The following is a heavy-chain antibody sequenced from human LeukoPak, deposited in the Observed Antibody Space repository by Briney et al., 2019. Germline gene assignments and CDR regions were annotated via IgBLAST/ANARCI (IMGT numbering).Heavy chain of an antibody. CDR2: IKEDGSEK. CDR1: GFTFSRYW. V-gene: IGHV3-7*03. Sequence: GGSLRLSCAASGFTFSRYWMTWVRQAPGKGLEWVANIKEDGSEKYYVDSVKGRFTISRDNAKNSLYLQMNSLRAEDTALYYCAKDISYYYGMDVWGQGTTVTVSS. J-gene: IGHJ6*02. CDR3: AKDISYYYGMDV.